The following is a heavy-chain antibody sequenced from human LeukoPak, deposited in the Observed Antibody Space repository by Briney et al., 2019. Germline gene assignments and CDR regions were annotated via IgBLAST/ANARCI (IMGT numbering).Heavy chain of an antibody. D-gene: IGHD2-2*01. CDR2: ISSSSSYI. V-gene: IGHV3-21*01. CDR1: GFTFSSYS. Sequence: GGSLRPSCAASGFTFSSYSMNWVRQAPGKGLEWVSSISSSSSYIYYADSVKGRFTISRDNAKNSLYLQMNSLRAEDTAVYYCARDSAIVVVPAAPDYWGQGTLVTVSS. J-gene: IGHJ4*02. CDR3: ARDSAIVVVPAAPDY.